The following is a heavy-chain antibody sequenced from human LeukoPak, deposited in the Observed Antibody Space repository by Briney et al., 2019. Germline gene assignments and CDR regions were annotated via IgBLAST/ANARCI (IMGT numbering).Heavy chain of an antibody. J-gene: IGHJ4*02. CDR1: GGSFSGYY. Sequence: SETLSLTCAVYGGSFSGYYWSWIRQPPGKGLEWMGEINHSGSTNYNPSLKSRVTISVDTSKNQFSLKLSSVTAADTAVYYCARVPGYSSGWYNAYWGQGTLVTVSS. V-gene: IGHV4-34*01. CDR2: INHSGST. D-gene: IGHD6-19*01. CDR3: ARVPGYSSGWYNAY.